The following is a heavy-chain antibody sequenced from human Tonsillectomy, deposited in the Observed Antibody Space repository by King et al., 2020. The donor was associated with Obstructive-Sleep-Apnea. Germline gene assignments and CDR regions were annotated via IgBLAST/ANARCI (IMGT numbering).Heavy chain of an antibody. J-gene: IGHJ5*02. Sequence: LQLQESGPGLVKPSETLSLTCTVSRGSIRGSSYYWGWIRQPPGKGLEWIGSIYDDGTTYLSPSLKNRITMSVDKSRNQFSLKLHSLTAADTAVYYCAPEVGRTGARFFDPWGQGTLVTVSS. CDR1: RGSIRGSSYY. CDR2: IYDDGTT. D-gene: IGHD1/OR15-1a*01. V-gene: IGHV4-39*01. CDR3: APEVGRTGARFFDP.